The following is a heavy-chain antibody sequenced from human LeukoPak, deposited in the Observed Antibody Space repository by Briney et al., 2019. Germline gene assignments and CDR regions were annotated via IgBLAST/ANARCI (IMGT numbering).Heavy chain of an antibody. CDR1: GYTFTDYY. V-gene: IGHV1-2*02. J-gene: IGHJ4*02. D-gene: IGHD2-2*01. Sequence: ASVKVSCKASGYTFTDYYIHWVRQAPGHGLEWMGWTSPKSGATNSAQKFQDRVTMTRDTSMSTAYMELSSLRSDDTAVYYCARLSTRGCWGFDYWGQGTLVTVSS. CDR2: TSPKSGAT. CDR3: ARLSTRGCWGFDY.